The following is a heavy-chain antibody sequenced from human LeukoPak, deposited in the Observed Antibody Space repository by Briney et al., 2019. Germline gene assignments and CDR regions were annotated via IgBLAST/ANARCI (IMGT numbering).Heavy chain of an antibody. Sequence: ASVKVSCKASGYTFTGYYMHWVRQAPGQGLEWMGWINPNSGGTNYAQKFQGRVTMTRDTSISTAYMEQSRLRSDDTAVYYCARDGFLEWLLYDYWGQGTLVTVSS. V-gene: IGHV1-2*02. J-gene: IGHJ4*02. CDR1: GYTFTGYY. CDR2: INPNSGGT. CDR3: ARDGFLEWLLYDY. D-gene: IGHD3-3*01.